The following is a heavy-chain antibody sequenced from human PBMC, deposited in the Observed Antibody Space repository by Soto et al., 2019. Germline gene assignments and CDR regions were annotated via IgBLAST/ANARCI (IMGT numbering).Heavy chain of an antibody. V-gene: IGHV4-34*01. CDR2: ISPSGTT. D-gene: IGHD6-6*01. Sequence: SETLSLTCSLYSGSLSGYYWSWIRQPPGRGLEWIGEISPSGTTNYSPSLKSRVSISVDTSKNQFSLNLTSLTAADTAVYYCARAPKVSGSAQTRPDFWGQGSLVTVSS. CDR1: SGSLSGYY. J-gene: IGHJ4*02. CDR3: ARAPKVSGSAQTRPDF.